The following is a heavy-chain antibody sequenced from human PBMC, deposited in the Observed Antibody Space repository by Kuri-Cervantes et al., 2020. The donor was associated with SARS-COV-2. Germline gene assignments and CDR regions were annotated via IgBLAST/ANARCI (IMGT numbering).Heavy chain of an antibody. CDR3: PKEMGNTYGFDY. Sequence: SVKVSCKTSGGSFRTFIISWGRQAPGQGLEWMGGISPLFGKANYAQKFQGRLTITSDEYTSTVYMEVSSLRFEDTAAYSCPKEMGNTYGFDYWGQGTLVTVSS. CDR1: GGSFRTFI. D-gene: IGHD2-8*01. CDR2: ISPLFGKA. J-gene: IGHJ4*02. V-gene: IGHV1-69*13.